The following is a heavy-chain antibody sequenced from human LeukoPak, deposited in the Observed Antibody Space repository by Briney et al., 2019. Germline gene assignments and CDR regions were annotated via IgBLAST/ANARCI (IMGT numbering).Heavy chain of an antibody. CDR2: IIPIFGTA. D-gene: IGHD6-19*01. CDR3: ARRGAVAASKGEGDYFDY. J-gene: IGHJ4*02. V-gene: IGHV1-69*05. Sequence: GASVKVSCKASGGTFSSYAISWVRQAPGQGLEWMGGIIPIFGTANYAQKFQGRDTITTDESTSTAYMELSSLRSEDTAVYYCARRGAVAASKGEGDYFDYWGQGTLVTVSS. CDR1: GGTFSSYA.